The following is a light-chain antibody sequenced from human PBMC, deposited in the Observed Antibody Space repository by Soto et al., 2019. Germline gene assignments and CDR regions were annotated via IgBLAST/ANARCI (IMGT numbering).Light chain of an antibody. J-gene: IGKJ1*01. V-gene: IGKV1-39*01. Sequence: DIQMTQSPSSLSASVGDEVTITCRASQTIMTYLNWYQLKPGKPPRLLIYAASSLQSGVPSRFSGSGSGTDFTLTISSLEPEDFAVYYCQQRSNWPPWTFGQGTKVDIK. CDR2: AAS. CDR1: QTIMTY. CDR3: QQRSNWPPWT.